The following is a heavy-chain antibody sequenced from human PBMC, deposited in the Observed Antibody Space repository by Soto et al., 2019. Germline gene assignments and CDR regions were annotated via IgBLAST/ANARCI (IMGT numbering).Heavy chain of an antibody. Sequence: EVQLVESGGGLVQPGGSLRLSCAASGFTVSSNYMSWVRQAPGKGLEWVSVIYSGGSTYYADSVKGRFTISRDNSKNTLYLQMNSLRAEDTAVYYCARGYYYDSSGYSKTPHWFDPWGQGTLVTVSS. CDR1: GFTVSSNY. CDR2: IYSGGST. V-gene: IGHV3-66*01. D-gene: IGHD3-22*01. CDR3: ARGYYYDSSGYSKTPHWFDP. J-gene: IGHJ5*02.